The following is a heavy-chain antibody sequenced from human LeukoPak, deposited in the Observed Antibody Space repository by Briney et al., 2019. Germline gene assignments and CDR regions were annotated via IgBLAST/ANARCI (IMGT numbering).Heavy chain of an antibody. CDR2: IYYSGST. J-gene: IGHJ6*02. D-gene: IGHD2-15*01. V-gene: IGHV4-59*01. CDR3: VRGYCSGGSCPQGYYYGMDV. Sequence: TPSETLSLTCTVSGGSISSYYWSWIRQPPGKGLEWIGYIYYSGSTNYNPSLKSRVTISVDTSKNQFSLKLSSVTAADTAVYYCVRGYCSGGSCPQGYYYGMDVWGQGTTVTVSS. CDR1: GGSISSYY.